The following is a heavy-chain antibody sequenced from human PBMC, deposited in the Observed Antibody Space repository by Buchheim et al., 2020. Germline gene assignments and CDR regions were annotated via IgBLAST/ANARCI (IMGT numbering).Heavy chain of an antibody. CDR1: GFTFRSYG. CDR2: IWHDGSRK. CDR3: ARVTSAIEQLYFDY. V-gene: IGHV3-33*01. D-gene: IGHD5-18*01. J-gene: IGHJ4*02. Sequence: QVQLVESGGGVVRPGTSLRISCAASGFTFRSYGVHWVRRAPGKGLEWVALIWHDGSRKYYADSVKGRFTISRDNSKSTLYLQMNSLRAEDTAVYYCARVTSAIEQLYFDYWGQGTL.